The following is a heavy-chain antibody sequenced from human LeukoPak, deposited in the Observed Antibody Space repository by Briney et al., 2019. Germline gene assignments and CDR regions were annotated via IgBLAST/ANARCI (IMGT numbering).Heavy chain of an antibody. V-gene: IGHV1-69*01. J-gene: IGHJ6*03. D-gene: IGHD3-9*01. CDR2: IIPIFGTA. CDR3: ARAISGLRYFDWFYYYMDV. Sequence: GDSVKVSCKASVGTFSSYAISWVRPAPGQGLEWMGGIIPIFGTANYAQKFQGRVTITADESTSTAYMELSSLRSEDTAVYYCARAISGLRYFDWFYYYMDVWGKGTTVTVSS. CDR1: VGTFSSYA.